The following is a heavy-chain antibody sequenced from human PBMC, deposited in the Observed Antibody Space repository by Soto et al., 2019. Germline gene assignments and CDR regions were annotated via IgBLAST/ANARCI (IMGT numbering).Heavy chain of an antibody. Sequence: QVQLVQSGAEVKKPGSSVKVSCKASGGTFSSYTISWVRQAPGQGLEWMGRIIPILGIANYAQKFQGRVTLTADKSTSTAYMELSSLRSEDTAVYYCERYCTNGVCYTNWFDPWGQGTLVTVSS. J-gene: IGHJ5*02. V-gene: IGHV1-69*02. CDR2: IIPILGIA. D-gene: IGHD2-8*01. CDR1: GGTFSSYT. CDR3: ERYCTNGVCYTNWFDP.